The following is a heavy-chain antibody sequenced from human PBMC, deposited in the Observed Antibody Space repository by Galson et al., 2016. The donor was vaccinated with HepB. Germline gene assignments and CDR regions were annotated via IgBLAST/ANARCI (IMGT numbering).Heavy chain of an antibody. CDR1: GFIFSDYG. D-gene: IGHD2-15*01. J-gene: IGHJ4*02. CDR3: AKDYRYGDSCCHFDS. CDR2: IIENGGDT. Sequence: SLRLSCAASGFIFSDYGMNWVRLAPGKGLEWVSGIIENGGDTYYADSVKGRFTISRDNSKNTLYLQMNSLRAEDTAVYYCAKDYRYGDSCCHFDSWGQGTLLTVSS. V-gene: IGHV3-23*01.